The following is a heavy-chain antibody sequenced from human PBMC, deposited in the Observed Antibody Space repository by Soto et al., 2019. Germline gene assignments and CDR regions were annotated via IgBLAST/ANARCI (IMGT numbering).Heavy chain of an antibody. V-gene: IGHV1-69*02. CDR3: AKGILTGYNYGMDV. J-gene: IGHJ6*02. CDR2: IIPILGIA. Sequence: GASVKVSCNASQGPFSSYTISWVRQAPGQALEWMGRIIPILGIANYAQKFQGRVTITADKSTSTAYMELSSLRSEDTAVYYCAKGILTGYNYGMDVWGQGTTVTVSS. D-gene: IGHD3-9*01. CDR1: QGPFSSYT.